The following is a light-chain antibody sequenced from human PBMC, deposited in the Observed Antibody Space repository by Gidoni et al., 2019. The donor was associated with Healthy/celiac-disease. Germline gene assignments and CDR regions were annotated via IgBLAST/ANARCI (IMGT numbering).Light chain of an antibody. Sequence: DIQMTQSPSSLSASVGDRVTITYRASQSISSYLNWYQQKPGKAPKLLIYAASSLQSGVPSRFSGSGSGTDFTLTISSLQPEEFATYYCQQSYSTLWTFGQGTKVEIK. J-gene: IGKJ1*01. V-gene: IGKV1-39*01. CDR2: AAS. CDR1: QSISSY. CDR3: QQSYSTLWT.